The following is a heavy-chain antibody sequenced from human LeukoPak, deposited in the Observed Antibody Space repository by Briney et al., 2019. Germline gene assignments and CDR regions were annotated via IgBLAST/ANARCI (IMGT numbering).Heavy chain of an antibody. Sequence: ASVKVSCKASGYTFTSFGISWVRQAPGQGLEWMGWISAYKGNINYAQKFQGRVTMTTDISTSTAYMEVRSLRSEDTAVYYCVRDLGVDTTMIFFDYWGQGSVVTVSS. J-gene: IGHJ4*02. CDR1: GYTFTSFG. CDR3: VRDLGVDTTMIFFDY. D-gene: IGHD5-18*01. CDR2: ISAYKGNI. V-gene: IGHV1-18*01.